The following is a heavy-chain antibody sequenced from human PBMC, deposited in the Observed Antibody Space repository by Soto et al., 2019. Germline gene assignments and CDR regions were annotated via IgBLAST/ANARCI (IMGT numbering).Heavy chain of an antibody. CDR3: ARDGQQLAPYALDV. Sequence: QVQLVESGGGVVQPGTSLRLSCTTSGFTFSNHVMHWVRQAPGKGLEWVAQIWYDGSNKYYADSVKGRFTISRDNSRNMVYVQMNSLRVEDTAVYYCARDGQQLAPYALDVWGQGTSVTVSS. CDR1: GFTFSNHV. V-gene: IGHV3-33*01. J-gene: IGHJ6*02. CDR2: IWYDGSNK. D-gene: IGHD6-13*01.